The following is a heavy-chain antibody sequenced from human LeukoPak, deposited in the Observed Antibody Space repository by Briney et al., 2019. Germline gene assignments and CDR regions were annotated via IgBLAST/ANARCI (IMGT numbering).Heavy chain of an antibody. D-gene: IGHD1-7*01. V-gene: IGHV4-39*01. Sequence: PSETLSLTCSVSGGSISDSSYYWGWIRQPPGKGLESIGRIYYTGSAHYNPSLKSRVTISIGTSRDQFSPKLSSVTAADTAVYYCTSLRYGWELTDWGQGTLVTVSS. J-gene: IGHJ4*02. CDR2: IYYTGSA. CDR1: GGSISDSSYY. CDR3: TSLRYGWELTD.